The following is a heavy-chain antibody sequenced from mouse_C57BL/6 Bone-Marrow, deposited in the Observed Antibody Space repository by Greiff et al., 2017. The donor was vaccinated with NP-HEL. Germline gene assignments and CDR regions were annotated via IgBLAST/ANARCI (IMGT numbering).Heavy chain of an antibody. Sequence: EVRLVESGGGLVKPGGSLKLSCAASGFTFSDYGMHWVRQAPEKGLEWVAYISSGSSTIYYADTVKGRFTISRDNAKNTLFLQITILRSEDTALYYCACFYESWFAYWGQGTLVTVSA. CDR1: GFTFSDYG. V-gene: IGHV5-17*01. J-gene: IGHJ3*01. CDR2: ISSGSSTI. CDR3: ACFYESWFAY. D-gene: IGHD2-3*01.